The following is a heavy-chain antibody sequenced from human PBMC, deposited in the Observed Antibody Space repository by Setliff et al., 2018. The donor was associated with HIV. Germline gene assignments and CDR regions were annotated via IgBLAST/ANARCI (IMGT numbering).Heavy chain of an antibody. J-gene: IGHJ4*01. CDR3: ASFFGDYGY. CDR2: IGSSNHGI. Sequence: GGSLRLSCAVSGFTFSNAWMSWVRQAPGKGLDWVAHIGSSNHGIHYTASVQGRFTVSRDNANNLLFLQMNNLRVEDTAVYYCASFFGDYGYWGHGTQVTVSS. V-gene: IGHV3-11*03. CDR1: GFTFSNAW. D-gene: IGHD3-10*01.